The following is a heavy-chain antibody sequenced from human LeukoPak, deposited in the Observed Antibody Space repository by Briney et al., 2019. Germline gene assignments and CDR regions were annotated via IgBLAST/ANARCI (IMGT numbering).Heavy chain of an antibody. D-gene: IGHD3-22*01. CDR1: GYTLTDFS. J-gene: IGHJ5*02. V-gene: IGHV1-24*01. Sequence: ASLKVSCNISGYTLTDFSMHWVRQAPGKGLEWMGGFNREDDEPIYAPHFRGRVTVTEDTSTDTAYMELSSLRSEDTAVYYCATLDSYYDNSGRPLIPAWGQGTLVTVSS. CDR3: ATLDSYYDNSGRPLIPA. CDR2: FNREDDEP.